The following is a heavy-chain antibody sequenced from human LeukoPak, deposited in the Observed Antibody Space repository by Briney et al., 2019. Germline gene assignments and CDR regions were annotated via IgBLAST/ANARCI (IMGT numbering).Heavy chain of an antibody. V-gene: IGHV4-34*01. CDR3: ARGRDRLRYSSSSSEYFQH. D-gene: IGHD6-6*01. Sequence: SETLSLTCAVYGGSFSGYSWSWIRQPPGKGLEWIGEINHSGTTNYNPSLKSRVTISVDTPKNQFSLKLSSVTAADTAVYYCARGRDRLRYSSSSSEYFQHWGQGTLVTVSS. CDR2: INHSGTT. CDR1: GGSFSGYS. J-gene: IGHJ1*01.